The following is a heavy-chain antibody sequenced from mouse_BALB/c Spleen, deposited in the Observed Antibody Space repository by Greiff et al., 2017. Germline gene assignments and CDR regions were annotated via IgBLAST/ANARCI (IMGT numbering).Heavy chain of an antibody. J-gene: IGHJ4*01. CDR3: ARQTKYGNLYYAMDY. V-gene: IGHV5-6*01. D-gene: IGHD2-10*02. CDR2: ISSGGSYT. CDR1: GFTFSSYG. Sequence: VQLQQSGGDLVKPGGSLKLSCAASGFTFSSYGMSWVRQTPDKRLEWVATISSGGSYTYYPDSVKGRFTISRDNAKNTLYLQMSSLKSEDTAMYYCARQTKYGNLYYAMDYWGQGTSVTVSS.